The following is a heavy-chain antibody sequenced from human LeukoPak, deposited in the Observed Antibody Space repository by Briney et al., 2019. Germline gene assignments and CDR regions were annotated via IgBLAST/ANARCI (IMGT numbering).Heavy chain of an antibody. CDR1: GFTFSSYS. D-gene: IGHD3-10*01. CDR3: AKDVGAAYGSGSHFYGMDV. V-gene: IGHV3-21*04. Sequence: GGSLRLSCAASGFTFSSYSMNWVRQAPGKGLEWVSSISSSSSYIYYADSVKGRFTISRDNAKNSLYLQMNSLSAEDTALYYCAKDVGAAYGSGSHFYGMDVWGQGTTVTVSS. CDR2: ISSSSSYI. J-gene: IGHJ6*02.